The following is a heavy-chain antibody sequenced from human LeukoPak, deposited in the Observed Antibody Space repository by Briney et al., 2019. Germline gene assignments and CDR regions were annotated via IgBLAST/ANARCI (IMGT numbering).Heavy chain of an antibody. CDR1: GYTFPSYG. CDR3: ARAHLWGQQLVEVDY. D-gene: IGHD6-13*01. CDR2: ISAYNGNT. J-gene: IGHJ4*02. V-gene: IGHV1-18*01. Sequence: ASVKVSCKASGYTFPSYGISWVRQAPGQGLETMGWISAYNGNTNYAQKLQGRVTMTTGTSTSTAYMELRSLRSDDTAVYYCARAHLWGQQLVEVDYWGQGTLVTVSS.